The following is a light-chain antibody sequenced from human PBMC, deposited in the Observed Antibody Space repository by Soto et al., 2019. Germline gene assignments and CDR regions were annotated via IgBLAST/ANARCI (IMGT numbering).Light chain of an antibody. Sequence: TQSPSSLSASVGDRVTITCRASQGIRNDLGWYQQKPGQAPRLLIYGASSRATGIPDRFSGSGSGTDFTLTISRLEPEDFAVYYCQQYGTSPPKTFGQGTKVDIK. CDR2: GAS. CDR3: QQYGTSPPKT. CDR1: QGIRND. J-gene: IGKJ1*01. V-gene: IGKV3-20*01.